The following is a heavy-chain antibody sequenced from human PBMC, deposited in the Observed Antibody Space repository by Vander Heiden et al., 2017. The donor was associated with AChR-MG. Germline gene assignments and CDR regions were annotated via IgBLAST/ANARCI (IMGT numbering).Heavy chain of an antibody. CDR3: GGTNGDYVDY. J-gene: IGHJ4*02. V-gene: IGHV4-59*01. Sequence: QVQLQESGPGLVKPSETLSLTCTVPGASISTYYWSWIRQPPGEGLEWIGYIYYSGSTNNNPSLKTRVTMSVDTSKNQFSLRMSSVTTADTAVYYGGGTNGDYVDYWGQGTLVTVSS. CDR2: IYYSGST. D-gene: IGHD3-16*01. CDR1: GASISTYY.